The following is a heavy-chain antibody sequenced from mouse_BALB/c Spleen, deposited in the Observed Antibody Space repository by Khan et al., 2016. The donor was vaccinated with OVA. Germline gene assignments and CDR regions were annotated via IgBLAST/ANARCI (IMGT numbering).Heavy chain of an antibody. D-gene: IGHD1-1*02. V-gene: IGHV1S137*01. Sequence: QVQLQQSGAELVRPGVSVKISCKGSGYTFTDYAMHWMKQSHAKTLEWIGVISTNYGDADYNQKFQGKASMTVDKSSSTAYMELARLTSEDSAIYYCTRGGRFAYWGQGPLVTVSA. J-gene: IGHJ3*01. CDR3: TRGGRFAY. CDR2: ISTNYGDA. CDR1: GYTFTDYA.